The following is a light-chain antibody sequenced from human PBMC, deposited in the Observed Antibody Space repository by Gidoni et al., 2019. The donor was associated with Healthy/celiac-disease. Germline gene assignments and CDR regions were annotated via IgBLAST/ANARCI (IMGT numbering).Light chain of an antibody. J-gene: IGKJ1*01. CDR1: KSISSW. CDR2: DAS. CDR3: QQYNSYWT. Sequence: DIQMPQSPSTLSASVGDRVTITCRASKSISSWLAWYQQKPGKAPKLLIYDASSLESGVPSRVSGSGSGTEFTLTISSLQADDFATYYCQQYNSYWTFGQGTKVEIK. V-gene: IGKV1-5*01.